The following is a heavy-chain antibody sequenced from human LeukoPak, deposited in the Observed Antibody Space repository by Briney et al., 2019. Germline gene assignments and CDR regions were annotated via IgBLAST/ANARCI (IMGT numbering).Heavy chain of an antibody. J-gene: IGHJ4*02. V-gene: IGHV3-23*01. CDR3: ARAAYGALDY. D-gene: IGHD2-21*01. Sequence: GGSLRLSCAASGFIFSSYAMIWVRQAPGKGLEWVSGISGSGTNTYYADSVKGRFTISRDNSKNTLYLQMNSLRAEDTAVYFCARAAYGALDYWGQGTLVTVSS. CDR1: GFIFSSYA. CDR2: ISGSGTNT.